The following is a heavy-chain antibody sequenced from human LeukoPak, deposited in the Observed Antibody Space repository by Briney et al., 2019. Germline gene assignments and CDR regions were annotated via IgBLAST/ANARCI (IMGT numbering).Heavy chain of an antibody. D-gene: IGHD6-19*01. CDR1: GGSFSGYY. V-gene: IGHV4-34*01. CDR3: ARGRQWQASYFDY. J-gene: IGHJ4*02. Sequence: PSETLSLTCAVYGGSFSGYYWSWIRQPPGKGLEWIGEINHSGSTNYNPSLKSRVTISVDTSKNQFSLKLSSGTAADTAVYYCARGRQWQASYFDYWGQGTLVTVSS. CDR2: INHSGST.